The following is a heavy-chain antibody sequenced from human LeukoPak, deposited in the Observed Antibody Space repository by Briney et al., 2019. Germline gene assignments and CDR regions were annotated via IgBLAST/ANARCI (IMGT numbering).Heavy chain of an antibody. J-gene: IGHJ4*02. V-gene: IGHV5-51*01. Sequence: GESLQISCKGSGYSFTSYWIGWVRQMPGKGLEWMGIIYPGDSDTRYSPSFQGQVTISADKSISTAYLQWSRLKASDTAMYYCARGPTAMVTEEFFDYWGQGTLVTVSS. CDR1: GYSFTSYW. CDR3: ARGPTAMVTEEFFDY. CDR2: IYPGDSDT. D-gene: IGHD5-18*01.